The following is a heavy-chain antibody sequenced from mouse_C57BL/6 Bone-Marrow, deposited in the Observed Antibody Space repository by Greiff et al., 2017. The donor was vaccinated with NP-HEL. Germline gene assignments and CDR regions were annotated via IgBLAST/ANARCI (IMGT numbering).Heavy chain of an antibody. CDR3: ARPIYYGYDGYAMDY. J-gene: IGHJ4*01. CDR2: IRNKANGYTT. CDR1: GFTFTDYY. D-gene: IGHD2-2*01. V-gene: IGHV7-3*01. Sequence: EVQLKESGGGLVQPGGSLSLSCAASGFTFTDYYMSWVRQPPGKALEWLGFIRNKANGYTTEYSASVKGRFTISRDNSQSILYLQMNALRAEDSATYYCARPIYYGYDGYAMDYWGQGTSVTVSS.